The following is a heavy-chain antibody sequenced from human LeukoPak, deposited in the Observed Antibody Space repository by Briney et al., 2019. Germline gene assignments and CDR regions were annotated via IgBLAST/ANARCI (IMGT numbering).Heavy chain of an antibody. CDR2: ISSYGGST. V-gene: IGHV3-64D*06. J-gene: IGHJ6*02. D-gene: IGHD5-24*01. Sequence: PGGSLRLSCSASGFTFSSYAMHWVRQAPGKGLEYVSTISSYGGSTYYADSVKGRFTISRDNSKNTLYLQMSSLRAEDTAVYYCVKDARRAGGMATILSIYYYGMDVWGQGTTVTASS. CDR3: VKDARRAGGMATILSIYYYGMDV. CDR1: GFTFSSYA.